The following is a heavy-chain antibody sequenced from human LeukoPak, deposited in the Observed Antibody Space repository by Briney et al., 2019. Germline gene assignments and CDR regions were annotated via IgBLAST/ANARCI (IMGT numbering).Heavy chain of an antibody. CDR3: ATGLYGSGSYFDP. J-gene: IGHJ5*02. V-gene: IGHV1-2*04. D-gene: IGHD3-10*01. CDR1: GYTFTGYY. CDR2: INPNSGGT. Sequence: ASVTVSCTASGYTFTGYYMHWVRQAPGQGLEWMGWINPNSGGTNYAQKFQGWVTMTRDTSISTAYMELSRLRSDDTAVYYCATGLYGSGSYFDPWGQGTLVTVSS.